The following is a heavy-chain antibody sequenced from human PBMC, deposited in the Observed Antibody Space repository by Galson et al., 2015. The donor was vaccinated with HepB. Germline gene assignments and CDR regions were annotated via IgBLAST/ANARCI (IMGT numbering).Heavy chain of an antibody. Sequence: SLRLSCAASGFTVSSNYMSWVRQAPGKGLEWVSVIHSGGSTYYADSVKGRFTISRHNSKNTLYLQMNSLRAEDTAVYYCARVIWGAAAGTGEGWFDPWGQGTLVTVSS. J-gene: IGHJ5*02. CDR1: GFTVSSNY. CDR2: IHSGGST. CDR3: ARVIWGAAAGTGEGWFDP. D-gene: IGHD6-13*01. V-gene: IGHV3-53*04.